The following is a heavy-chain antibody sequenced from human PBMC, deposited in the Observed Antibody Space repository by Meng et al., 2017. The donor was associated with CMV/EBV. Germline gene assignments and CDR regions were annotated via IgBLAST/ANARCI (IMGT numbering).Heavy chain of an antibody. CDR3: AREALLELVDGDYYYYGMDV. D-gene: IGHD3-3*01. V-gene: IGHV3-30-3*01. Sequence: GESLKISCAASGFTFSSYAMHWVRQAPGKGLEWVAVISYDGSNKYYADSVKGRFTISRDNSKSTLYLQMNSLRAEDTAVYYCAREALLELVDGDYYYYGMDVWGQGTTVTVSS. CDR2: ISYDGSNK. CDR1: GFTFSSYA. J-gene: IGHJ6*02.